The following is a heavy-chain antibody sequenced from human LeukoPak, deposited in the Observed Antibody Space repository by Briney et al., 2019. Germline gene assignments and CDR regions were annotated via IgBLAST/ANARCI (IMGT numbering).Heavy chain of an antibody. CDR2: INPNSGGT. D-gene: IGHD4-17*01. J-gene: IGHJ4*02. V-gene: IGHV1-2*02. CDR1: GYTFTGYY. Sequence: ASVKVSCKASGYTFTGYYMHWVRQAPGQGLEWMGWINPNSGGTNYAQKFQGRVTMTRDTSISTAYMELSRLRSDDTAVYYCARETPAGDYSFDYWGQGTLVTVSS. CDR3: ARETPAGDYSFDY.